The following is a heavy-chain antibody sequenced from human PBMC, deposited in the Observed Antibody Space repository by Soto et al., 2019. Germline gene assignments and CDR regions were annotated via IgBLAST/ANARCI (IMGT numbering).Heavy chain of an antibody. V-gene: IGHV3-11*01. CDR2: ISSSANAM. J-gene: IGHJ4*02. CDR3: ATDKTHFDF. CDR1: GFTFSDYY. Sequence: QVQLVESGGCLVKPGGSLRLSCAASGFTFSDYYMSWIRQAPGKGLEWVSYISSSANAMYYADSVKGRFTISRDNAKNSLYLQMNSLRAEDTAFYYCATDKTHFDFWGQGTLVTVSS.